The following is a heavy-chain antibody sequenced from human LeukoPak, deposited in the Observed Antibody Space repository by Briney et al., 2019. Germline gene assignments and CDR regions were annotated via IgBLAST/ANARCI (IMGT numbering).Heavy chain of an antibody. CDR2: INHSGST. CDR1: GGSFSGYY. Sequence: SETLSLPCAVYGGSFSGYYWSWIRQPPGKGLEWIGEINHSGSTNYNPSLKSRVTISVDTSKNQFSLKLSSVTAADTAVYYCAGILSSTSSVDYWGQGTLVTVSS. V-gene: IGHV4-34*01. CDR3: AGILSSTSSVDY. J-gene: IGHJ4*02. D-gene: IGHD2-2*01.